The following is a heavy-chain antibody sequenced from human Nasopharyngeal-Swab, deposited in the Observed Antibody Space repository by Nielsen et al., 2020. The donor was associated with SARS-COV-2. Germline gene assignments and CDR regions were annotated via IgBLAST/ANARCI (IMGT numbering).Heavy chain of an antibody. V-gene: IGHV4-59*01. CDR1: GCSISSYY. CDR3: AGEEWLGAGYYYMDV. Sequence: SETLSLTCTVSGCSISSYYWSWIRQPPGKGLEWIGYIYYSGSTNYNPSLKSRVTISVDTSKNQFSLKLSSVTAADTAVYYWAGEEWLGAGYYYMDVWGKGTTVTVSS. D-gene: IGHD3-3*01. CDR2: IYYSGST. J-gene: IGHJ6*03.